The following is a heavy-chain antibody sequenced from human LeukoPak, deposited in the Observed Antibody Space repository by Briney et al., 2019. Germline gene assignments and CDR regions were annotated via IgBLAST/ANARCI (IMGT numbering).Heavy chain of an antibody. J-gene: IGHJ4*02. V-gene: IGHV4-39*01. CDR2: IYHSGGT. Sequence: PSETLSLTCTVSGGSISSSSYSWGWIRQPPGKGLEWIGVIYHSGGTYYNPSLKSRLTMPVDTSKNQFSLRPSSVTATDTAVYYCASLIAAGYFDHWGQGTLVTVSS. CDR1: GGSISSSSYS. CDR3: ASLIAAGYFDH. D-gene: IGHD6-13*01.